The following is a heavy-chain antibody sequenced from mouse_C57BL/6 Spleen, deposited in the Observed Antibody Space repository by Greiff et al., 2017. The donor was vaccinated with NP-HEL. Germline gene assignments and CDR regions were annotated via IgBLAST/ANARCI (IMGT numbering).Heavy chain of an antibody. Sequence: QVQLQQSGAELARPGASVKLSCKASGYTFTSYGISWVKQRTGQGLEWIGEIYPRSGNTYYNEKFKGKATLTADKSSSTAYMELRSLTSEDSAVYFCAYYYGSSYARGYYFDYWGQGTTLTVSS. CDR1: GYTFTSYG. D-gene: IGHD1-1*01. V-gene: IGHV1-81*01. J-gene: IGHJ2*01. CDR3: AYYYGSSYARGYYFDY. CDR2: IYPRSGNT.